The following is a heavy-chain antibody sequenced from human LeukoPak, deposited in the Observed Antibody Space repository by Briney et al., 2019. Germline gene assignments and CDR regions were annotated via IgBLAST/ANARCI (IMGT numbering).Heavy chain of an antibody. J-gene: IGHJ4*02. CDR1: GFIFSSYA. CDR3: AKLLGCCTPGVCHDGGYYFGY. D-gene: IGHD2-8*01. CDR2: ISGSGGST. V-gene: IGHV3-23*01. Sequence: PGGSLRLSCAASGFIFSSYAMSWVRQAPGKGLEWVSAISGSGGSTYYADSVKGRFTISRDNSKNTLFLQMNSLRADDTAVYYCAKLLGCCTPGVCHDGGYYFGYWGQGTLVTVSS.